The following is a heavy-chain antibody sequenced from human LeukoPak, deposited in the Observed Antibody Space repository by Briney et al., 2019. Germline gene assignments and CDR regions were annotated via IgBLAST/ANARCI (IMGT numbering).Heavy chain of an antibody. CDR2: INPNSGGT. Sequence: ASVKVSCKASGYTFTGYYMHWVRQAPGQGLEGMGWINPNSGGTNYAQKFQGRVTMTRDTSISTAYMELSRLRSDDTAVYYCGIVGATERSGFDPWGQGTLVTVSS. CDR3: GIVGATERSGFDP. J-gene: IGHJ5*02. D-gene: IGHD1-26*01. V-gene: IGHV1-2*02. CDR1: GYTFTGYY.